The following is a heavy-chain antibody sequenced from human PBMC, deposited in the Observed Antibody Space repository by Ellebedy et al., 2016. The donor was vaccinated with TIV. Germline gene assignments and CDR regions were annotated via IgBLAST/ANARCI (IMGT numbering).Heavy chain of an antibody. Sequence: GESLKISCAASGFTFSSYAMHWVRQAPGKGLEWVSGISGSGGSTYYADSVKGRFTLSRDNSKNTLYLQMNSLRAEDTAVYYCAKAQGLTGFFDYWGQGTLVTVSS. J-gene: IGHJ4*02. CDR3: AKAQGLTGFFDY. V-gene: IGHV3-23*01. CDR2: ISGSGGST. D-gene: IGHD7-27*01. CDR1: GFTFSSYA.